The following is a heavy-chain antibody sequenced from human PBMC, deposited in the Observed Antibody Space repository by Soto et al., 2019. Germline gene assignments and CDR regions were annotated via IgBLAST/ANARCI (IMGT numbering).Heavy chain of an antibody. D-gene: IGHD2-8*02. CDR1: GFTFSSYG. J-gene: IGHJ3*02. CDR3: ARDFLLTDGSVMGAFDI. Sequence: QVQLVESGGGVGQPGRSLRLSCAASGFTFSSYGMHWVRQAPGKGLEWVAVIWYDGSNKYYADSVKGRFTISRDNSKNSLYLQRNSLRDEDTAVYYCARDFLLTDGSVMGAFDIWGQGTMVTVSS. CDR2: IWYDGSNK. V-gene: IGHV3-33*01.